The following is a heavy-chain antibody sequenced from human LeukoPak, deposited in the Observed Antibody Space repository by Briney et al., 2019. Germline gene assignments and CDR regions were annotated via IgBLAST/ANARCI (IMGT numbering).Heavy chain of an antibody. CDR2: IYYSGST. J-gene: IGHJ3*02. CDR1: GGSISSYY. D-gene: IGHD3-16*02. V-gene: IGHV4-59*01. Sequence: SETLSLTCTVSGGSISSYYWSWIRQPPGKGLEWIGYIYYSGSTNYNPSLQRRVTISVDTSKNHFSLKLSSVTAADTAVYYCARDFAPALGYDYVWGSYRQEGAFDIWGQGTMVTVSS. CDR3: ARDFAPALGYDYVWGSYRQEGAFDI.